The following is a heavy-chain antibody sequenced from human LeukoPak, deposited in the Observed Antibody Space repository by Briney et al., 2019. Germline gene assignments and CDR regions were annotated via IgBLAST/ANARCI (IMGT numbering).Heavy chain of an antibody. CDR2: IYYSGST. J-gene: IGHJ4*02. V-gene: IGHV4-31*03. CDR3: AREGIAAAFDY. D-gene: IGHD6-13*01. Sequence: PSETLSLTCTVSGGSISSGGYYWSWIRQHPGKGLEWIGYIYYSGSTYYNPSLKSRVTISVDTSKNQFPLKLSSVTAADTAVYYCAREGIAAAFDYWGQGTLVTVSS. CDR1: GGSISSGGYY.